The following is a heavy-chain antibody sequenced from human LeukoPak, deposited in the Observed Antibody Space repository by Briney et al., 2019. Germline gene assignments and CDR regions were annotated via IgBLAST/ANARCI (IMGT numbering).Heavy chain of an antibody. V-gene: IGHV3-23*01. J-gene: IGHJ5*02. CDR2: ISGSGGST. Sequence: GGSLRLSCAASGFTFSSYAMSWVRQAPGKGLEWVSAISGSGGSTYYADSVKGRFTISRDNSKNTLYLQMNSLRAEDTAVYYCAKAGSGRYGSYNWFDPWGQGTLVTVSS. CDR1: GFTFSSYA. D-gene: IGHD6-19*01. CDR3: AKAGSGRYGSYNWFDP.